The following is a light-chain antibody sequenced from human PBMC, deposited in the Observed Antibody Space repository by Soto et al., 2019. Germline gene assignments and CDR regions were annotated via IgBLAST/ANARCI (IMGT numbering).Light chain of an antibody. CDR1: SSNIGAGYD. CDR2: GNS. V-gene: IGLV1-40*01. Sequence: QSALTQPPSVSGAPGQRVTISCTGSSSNIGAGYDVHWYQQLPGTAPKLFISGNSNRPSGVPDRFSGSKSATSASLAITGLQAEDEADYYCQSYDNSLGWVFGGGTKLTVL. CDR3: QSYDNSLGWV. J-gene: IGLJ3*02.